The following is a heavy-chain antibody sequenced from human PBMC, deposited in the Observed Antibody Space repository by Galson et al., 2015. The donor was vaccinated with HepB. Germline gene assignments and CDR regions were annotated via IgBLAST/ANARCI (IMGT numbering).Heavy chain of an antibody. CDR3: ARDSEPSSRWYGYFDY. V-gene: IGHV1-46*01. CDR2: INPSAGNT. Sequence: SVKVSCKASGYTFSTYYIHWVRQAPGPGLEWMGIINPSAGNTNYAQKFQGRVTMTRDTSTSTVYMELSSLRSEDTAVYYCARDSEPSSRWYGYFDYWGQGTLVTVSS. CDR1: GYTFSTYY. J-gene: IGHJ4*02. D-gene: IGHD6-13*01.